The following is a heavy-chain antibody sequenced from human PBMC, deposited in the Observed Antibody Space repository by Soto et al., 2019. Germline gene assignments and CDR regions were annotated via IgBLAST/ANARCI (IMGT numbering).Heavy chain of an antibody. CDR1: GGSISSSGYS. CDR3: ARERDYDFWTGQTLYYYGMDV. Sequence: QLQLQESGSGLVKPSQTLSLTCAVSGGSISSSGYSWSWIRQPPGKGLEWIGYIYHSGSTYYNPSLKRRVTISVDRSKNQFSLKLSSVTAADTAVYYCARERDYDFWTGQTLYYYGMDVWGQGTPVTVSS. V-gene: IGHV4-30-2*01. J-gene: IGHJ6*02. D-gene: IGHD3-3*01. CDR2: IYHSGST.